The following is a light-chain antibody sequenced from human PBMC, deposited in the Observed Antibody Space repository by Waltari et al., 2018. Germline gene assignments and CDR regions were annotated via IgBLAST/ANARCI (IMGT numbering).Light chain of an antibody. Sequence: DLQMTQSPSTLSASVGDRLTLTCRASERIGAWLAWYQQKPGKVPKLLIFKASTLESGVPSRFSGSGSGTEFTLTISSLQPDDFATYYCQQYNDYWTFGQGTNVEMK. CDR1: ERIGAW. J-gene: IGKJ1*01. CDR2: KAS. V-gene: IGKV1-5*03. CDR3: QQYNDYWT.